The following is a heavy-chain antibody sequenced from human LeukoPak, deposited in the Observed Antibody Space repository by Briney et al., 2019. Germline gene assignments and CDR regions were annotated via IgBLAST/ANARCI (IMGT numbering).Heavy chain of an antibody. D-gene: IGHD6-19*01. CDR1: GGSISSYY. Sequence: SETLSLTCTVSGGSISSYYWSWIRQPPGKGLEWIGYIYYSGSTNYNPSLKSRVTISVDTSMNQFSLKLSSVTAADTAVYYCARSLGIAVAGIDYWGQGTLVTVPS. CDR2: IYYSGST. CDR3: ARSLGIAVAGIDY. J-gene: IGHJ4*02. V-gene: IGHV4-59*01.